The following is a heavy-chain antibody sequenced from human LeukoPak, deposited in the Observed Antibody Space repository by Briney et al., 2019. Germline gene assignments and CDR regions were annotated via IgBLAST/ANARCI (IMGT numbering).Heavy chain of an antibody. CDR1: GYTFTSYD. J-gene: IGHJ6*03. CDR2: MNPNSGST. Sequence: GASVKVSCKASGYTFTSYDINWVRQATGQGLEWMGWMNPNSGSTGYAQKFQGRVTITRNTSISTAYMELSSLRSEDTAVYYCARAGSSWYHYYYMDVWGKGTTVTVSS. D-gene: IGHD6-13*01. V-gene: IGHV1-8*03. CDR3: ARAGSSWYHYYYMDV.